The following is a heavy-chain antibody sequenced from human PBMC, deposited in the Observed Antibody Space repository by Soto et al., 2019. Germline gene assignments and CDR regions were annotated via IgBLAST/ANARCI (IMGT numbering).Heavy chain of an antibody. CDR2: ISAYNGNT. V-gene: IGHV1-18*01. D-gene: IGHD3-10*01. Sequence: ASVKVSCKASGYTFTSYGISWVRQAPGQGLEWMGWISAYNGNTNYAQKLQGRVTMTTDTSTSTAYMELRSLRSDDTAVYYCARVSYYYGSGSYNRDYYYGMDFWGQGIMVTVSS. CDR3: ARVSYYYGSGSYNRDYYYGMDF. CDR1: GYTFTSYG. J-gene: IGHJ6*02.